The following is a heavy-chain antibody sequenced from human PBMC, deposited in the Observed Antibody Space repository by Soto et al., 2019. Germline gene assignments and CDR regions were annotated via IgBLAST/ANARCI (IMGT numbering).Heavy chain of an antibody. J-gene: IGHJ5*02. D-gene: IGHD3-3*01. CDR3: AKDQKTMYDLNWFDP. Sequence: EVQLLESGGGLVQPGGSLRLSCVASGFTFSDYGMSWVRQAPEKGLEWLSGISGSGDATYYVDSVKGRFTNSRDNSRNTLYLQMSGLRGEDSAIYYCAKDQKTMYDLNWFDPWGQGTLVTVSS. V-gene: IGHV3-23*01. CDR1: GFTFSDYG. CDR2: ISGSGDAT.